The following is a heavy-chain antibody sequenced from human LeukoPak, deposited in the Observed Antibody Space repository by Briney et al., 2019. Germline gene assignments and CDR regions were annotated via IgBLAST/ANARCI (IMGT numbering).Heavy chain of an antibody. Sequence: PSETLSLTCTVSGGSISSYYWSWIRQPPGKGLEWIGYIYYSGSTNYNPSLKSRVTISVDTSKNQFSLKLSSVTAADTAMYYCAREIGPRQLHLWGSAFDYWGQGTLVTVSS. V-gene: IGHV4-59*01. CDR2: IYYSGST. CDR1: GGSISSYY. J-gene: IGHJ4*02. CDR3: AREIGPRQLHLWGSAFDY. D-gene: IGHD5-18*01.